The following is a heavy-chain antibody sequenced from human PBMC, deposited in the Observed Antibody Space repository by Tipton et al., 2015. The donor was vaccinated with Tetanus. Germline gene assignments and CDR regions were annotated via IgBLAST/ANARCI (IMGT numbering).Heavy chain of an antibody. D-gene: IGHD2/OR15-2a*01. CDR2: IDYNGST. V-gene: IGHV4-59*01. CDR1: GGPISRYY. J-gene: IGHJ3*02. CDR3: AREDYFDISAFDI. Sequence: TLSLTCTISGGPISRYYWAWIRQTPGKGLEWIGYIDYNGSTKYNPSLRSRVTLSLDTSKNQISMRLTSVTAADTAVYYCAREDYFDISAFDIWGRGTMVTVSS.